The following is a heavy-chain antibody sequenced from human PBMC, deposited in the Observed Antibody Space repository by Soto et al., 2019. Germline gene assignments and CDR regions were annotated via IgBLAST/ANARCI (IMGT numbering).Heavy chain of an antibody. CDR2: IYYSGTT. Sequence: QVQLQESGPGLVQPSQTLSLTCTVSGDSISRGDYYCSWVRQYPGQGLEWIGCIYYSGTTYYNSSLETRLTMSVKTSKNQFSLRLSSVTAADTAMYFCARAFKRYSSSPGHLEYWGQGTLVTVSS. V-gene: IGHV4-30-4*01. J-gene: IGHJ4*02. CDR3: ARAFKRYSSSPGHLEY. CDR1: GDSISRGDYY. D-gene: IGHD6-6*01.